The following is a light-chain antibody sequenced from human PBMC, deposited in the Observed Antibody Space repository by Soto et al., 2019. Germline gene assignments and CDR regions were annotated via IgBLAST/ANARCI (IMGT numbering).Light chain of an antibody. J-gene: IGKJ1*01. V-gene: IGKV1-9*01. CDR3: QQYNDWPRT. CDR2: AAS. Sequence: IQLTQSPSSLSASVGDRVTITCRASQGIDNYLAWYQQKPGNPPQLLIYAASTLQSGVPSRFSGTGSGTDFTLTISSLQSEDFAVYYCQQYNDWPRTFGQGTKVEIK. CDR1: QGIDNY.